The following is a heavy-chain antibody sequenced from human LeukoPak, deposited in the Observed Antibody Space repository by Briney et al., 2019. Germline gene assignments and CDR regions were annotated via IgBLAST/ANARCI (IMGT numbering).Heavy chain of an antibody. J-gene: IGHJ5*02. CDR3: AKDRQQLVTA. V-gene: IGHV3-30*02. Sequence: GGSLRLSCAASGFTFSSYGMHWVRQAPGKGLEWVAFIRYDGSNKYYADSVKGRFTISRDNSKNTLYLQMNSLRAEDTAVYCCAKDRQQLVTAWGQGTLVTVSS. CDR2: IRYDGSNK. D-gene: IGHD6-13*01. CDR1: GFTFSSYG.